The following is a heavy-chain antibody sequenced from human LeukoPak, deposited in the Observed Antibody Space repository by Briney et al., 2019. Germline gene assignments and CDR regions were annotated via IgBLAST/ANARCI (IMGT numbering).Heavy chain of an antibody. CDR2: IRSSGGSA. V-gene: IGHV3-23*01. CDR3: AGPRTLTNDY. Sequence: GGSLRLSCAASGFTFSSYAMSWVRQAPGKGLEGVSAIRSSGGSAYYADSVKGRFTISRDNSKNTLYLQMNSLRAEDTAIYYCAGPRTLTNDYWGQGTLVTVSS. CDR1: GFTFSSYA. J-gene: IGHJ4*02.